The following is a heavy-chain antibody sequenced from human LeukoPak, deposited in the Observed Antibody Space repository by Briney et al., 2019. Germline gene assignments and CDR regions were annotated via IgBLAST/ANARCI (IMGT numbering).Heavy chain of an antibody. CDR1: GFTFSRYW. J-gene: IGHJ3*02. D-gene: IGHD1-26*01. CDR2: IKQDGSAR. V-gene: IGHV3-7*01. CDR3: ARDREGSRDAFDI. Sequence: GGSLRLSCAASGFTFSRYWMSWARQAPGKGLELVANIKQDGSARFYGDSVKGRFTVSRDNAKNSLYIQMNSLRAEDTAVYYCARDREGSRDAFDIWGQGTMVTVSS.